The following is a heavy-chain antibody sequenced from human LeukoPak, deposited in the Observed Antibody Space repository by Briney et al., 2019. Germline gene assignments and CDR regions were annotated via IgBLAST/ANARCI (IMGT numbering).Heavy chain of an antibody. Sequence: EPGGSLRLSCAASGFTFSDYYMSWVRQAPGKGLEWVSAISGSGGSTYYADSVKGRFTISRDNSKNTLYLQMNSLRAEDTAVYYCAKGESIVVVTFDYWGQGTLVTVSS. V-gene: IGHV3-23*01. J-gene: IGHJ4*02. CDR3: AKGESIVVVTFDY. D-gene: IGHD2-21*02. CDR1: GFTFSDYY. CDR2: ISGSGGST.